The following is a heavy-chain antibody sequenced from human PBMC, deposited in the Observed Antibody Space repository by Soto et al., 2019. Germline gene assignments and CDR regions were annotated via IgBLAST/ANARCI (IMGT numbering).Heavy chain of an antibody. Sequence: SETLSLTCTVSGGSISSGDYYWSWIRQPPGKGLEWIGYIYHSGSTYYNPSLKSRVTISVDRSKNQFSLKLSSVTAADTAVYYCARYDSSGYGAFDIWGQGTMVTVSS. CDR3: ARYDSSGYGAFDI. CDR1: GGSISSGDYY. J-gene: IGHJ3*02. CDR2: IYHSGST. V-gene: IGHV4-30-2*01. D-gene: IGHD3-22*01.